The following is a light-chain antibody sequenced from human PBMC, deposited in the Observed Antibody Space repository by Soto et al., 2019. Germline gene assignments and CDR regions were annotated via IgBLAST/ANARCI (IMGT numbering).Light chain of an antibody. CDR1: QSVSTN. CDR3: QQYDKWPRT. Sequence: VMTQSPATLSVSPGERAALSCMASQSVSTNLAWYKQKPGQPPSLLISFASTRATAVPARFTAGGSGTEFTLTISSLQSDDLAVYYCQQYDKWPRTFGQGTKADNK. V-gene: IGKV3-15*01. J-gene: IGKJ1*01. CDR2: FAS.